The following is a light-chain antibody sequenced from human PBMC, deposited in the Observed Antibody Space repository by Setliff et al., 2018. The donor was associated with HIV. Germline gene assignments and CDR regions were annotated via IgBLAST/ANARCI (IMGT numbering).Light chain of an antibody. CDR3: CSYAGSCYV. V-gene: IGLV2-11*01. J-gene: IGLJ1*01. CDR2: DVS. Sequence: QSALTQPASVSGSPGQSITFSCTGTSSDVGGYDYVSWYQQHPGKAPKLMIYDVSKRPSGVPDRFSGSKSGNTASLTISGLQAEDEADYYCCSYAGSCYVFGTGTKVTVL. CDR1: SSDVGGYDY.